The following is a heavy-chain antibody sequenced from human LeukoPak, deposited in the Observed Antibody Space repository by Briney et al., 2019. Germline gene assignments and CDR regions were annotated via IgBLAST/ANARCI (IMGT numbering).Heavy chain of an antibody. V-gene: IGHV3-21*01. CDR1: GFTFSSYA. D-gene: IGHD5-18*01. CDR2: ISSSSSYI. CDR3: ARETAYDAFDI. Sequence: GGSLRLSCAASGFTFSSYAMNWVRQAPGKGLEWVSSISSSSSYIYYADSVKGRVTISRDNAKNSLYLQMNSLGAEDTAVYYCARETAYDAFDIWGQGTMVTVSS. J-gene: IGHJ3*02.